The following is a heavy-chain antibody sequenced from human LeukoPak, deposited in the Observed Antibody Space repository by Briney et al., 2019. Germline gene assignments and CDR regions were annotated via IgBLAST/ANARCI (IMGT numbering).Heavy chain of an antibody. J-gene: IGHJ4*02. V-gene: IGHV1-69*05. CDR3: AGGLVESSGWYEVDY. D-gene: IGHD6-19*01. CDR2: IIPIFGTA. CDR1: GGTFSSYA. Sequence: GASVKVSCKASGGTFSSYAISWVRQAPGQGLEWMGGIIPIFGTANCAQKFQGRVTITTDESTSTAYMELSSLRSEDTAVYYCAGGLVESSGWYEVDYWGQGTLVTVSS.